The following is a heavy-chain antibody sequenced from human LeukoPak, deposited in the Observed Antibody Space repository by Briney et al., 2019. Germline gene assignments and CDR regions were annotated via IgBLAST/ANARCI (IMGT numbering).Heavy chain of an antibody. J-gene: IGHJ6*02. CDR3: ARDGRATVTTRCMDV. CDR2: ISSSSSYV. Sequence: GGSLRLSCAASGFTFSSYSMNWVRQAPGKGLEWVSSISSSSSYVYYADSVKGRFTISRDNAKNSLYLQMNSLRAEDTAVYYCARDGRATVTTRCMDVWGQGTTVTVSS. CDR1: GFTFSSYS. D-gene: IGHD4-17*01. V-gene: IGHV3-21*01.